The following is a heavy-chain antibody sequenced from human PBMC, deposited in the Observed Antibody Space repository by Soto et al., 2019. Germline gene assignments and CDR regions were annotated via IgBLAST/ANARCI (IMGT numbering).Heavy chain of an antibody. CDR3: ANRNYYAKSGYTYPYFDF. CDR1: GFTFSNYD. Sequence: GGSLRLSCAASGFTFSNYDMSWVRQAPGKGLDWVSTISASGGSTFYADSVKGRFTISRDNSKNTVYLQMNSLRVEDTAVYYCANRNYYAKSGYTYPYFDFWGQGSLVTVSS. J-gene: IGHJ4*02. CDR2: ISASGGST. V-gene: IGHV3-23*01. D-gene: IGHD3-22*01.